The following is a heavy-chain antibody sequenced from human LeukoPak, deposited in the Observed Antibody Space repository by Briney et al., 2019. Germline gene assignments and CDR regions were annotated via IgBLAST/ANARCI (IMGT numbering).Heavy chain of an antibody. CDR2: IYTSGST. Sequence: PSETLSLTCTVSGGSISSYYWSWIRQPAGKGLEWIGRIYTSGSTNYNPSLKSRVTMSVDTSKNQFSLKLSSVTAADTAVYYCASGIVAGPTLVAEYFQHWGQGTLVTVSS. D-gene: IGHD6-19*01. J-gene: IGHJ1*01. CDR1: GGSISSYY. CDR3: ASGIVAGPTLVAEYFQH. V-gene: IGHV4-4*07.